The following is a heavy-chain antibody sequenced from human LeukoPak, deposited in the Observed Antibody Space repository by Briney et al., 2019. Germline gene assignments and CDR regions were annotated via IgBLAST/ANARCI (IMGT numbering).Heavy chain of an antibody. CDR3: ARDAFYSSGTYFDY. V-gene: IGHV3-30*04. CDR2: ISRDGSGT. Sequence: GGPLRLSCAASGFTFSGSAIHWGRQAPGKGLEWVSVISRDGSGTYYADSVKGRFTISRDNSKNTVYLQMNSLEPDDTAVYYCARDAFYSSGTYFDYWGQGTLVTVSS. J-gene: IGHJ4*02. CDR1: GFTFSGSA. D-gene: IGHD3-10*01.